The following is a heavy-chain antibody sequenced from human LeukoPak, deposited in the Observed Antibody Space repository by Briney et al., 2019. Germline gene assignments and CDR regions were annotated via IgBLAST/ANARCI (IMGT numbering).Heavy chain of an antibody. CDR1: GGSFSGYY. Sequence: SETLSLSCAVYGGSFSGYYWSWIRQPPGKGLEWIGEINHSGSTNYNPSLKSRVTISVDTSKNQFSLKLSSVTAADTAVYYCARDRGMAYWGQGTLVTVSS. J-gene: IGHJ4*02. D-gene: IGHD3-10*01. CDR2: INHSGST. CDR3: ARDRGMAY. V-gene: IGHV4-34*01.